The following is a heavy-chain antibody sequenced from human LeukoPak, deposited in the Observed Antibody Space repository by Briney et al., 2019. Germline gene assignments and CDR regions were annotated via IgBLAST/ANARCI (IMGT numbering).Heavy chain of an antibody. CDR2: MNPSSGNT. J-gene: IGHJ4*02. V-gene: IGHV1-8*01. CDR1: GYTFSSYD. Sequence: ASVKVFCKASGYTFSSYDINWVRQATGQGLEWMGWMNPSSGNTGYAQKFQGRFTLTRDTSMSTVYMELSSLRSEDTAVYYCAKGSGSLNGNYYAYWGLGTLVTVSS. CDR3: AKGSGSLNGNYYAY. D-gene: IGHD2-8*01.